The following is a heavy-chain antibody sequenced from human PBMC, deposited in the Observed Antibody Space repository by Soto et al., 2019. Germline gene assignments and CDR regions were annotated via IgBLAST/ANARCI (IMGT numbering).Heavy chain of an antibody. CDR1: GFTFSSYG. V-gene: IGHV3-23*01. J-gene: IGHJ4*02. Sequence: LRLSCAASGFTFSSYGMTWVRQAPGKGLECVSGITTSGITTYYADSVKGRFTISRDNSKNTLYMQMNSLRPEDTAVYYCTRSARGPDYWGQGILVTVSS. CDR3: TRSARGPDY. CDR2: ITTSGITT. D-gene: IGHD3-16*01.